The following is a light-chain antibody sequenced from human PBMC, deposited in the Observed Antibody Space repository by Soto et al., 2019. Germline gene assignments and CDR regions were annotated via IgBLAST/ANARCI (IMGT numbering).Light chain of an antibody. CDR2: GNS. J-gene: IGLJ2*01. Sequence: QSVLTQPPSVSGAPGQRVTISCTGSRSNIGAGYVVHWYQQLPGTAPKLLIDGNSNRPSGVPDRFSGSKSGTSASLAITGLQAEDEADYYCQSYDISLSGVVFGGGTKVTVL. V-gene: IGLV1-40*01. CDR1: RSNIGAGYV. CDR3: QSYDISLSGVV.